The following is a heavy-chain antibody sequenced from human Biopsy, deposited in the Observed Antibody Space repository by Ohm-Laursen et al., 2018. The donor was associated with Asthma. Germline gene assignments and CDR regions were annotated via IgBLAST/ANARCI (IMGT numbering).Heavy chain of an antibody. Sequence: ASVKVSCKTSGYSLTDLSMHWVRQAPGQGLEWMGGHDHEEGGTVNARRFQGRVTMAEDTSIDTAYMELSSLSSDDTAVYYCASDFPKDYVRYNFQFWGQGTLVTVSS. CDR2: HDHEEGGT. D-gene: IGHD4-17*01. J-gene: IGHJ4*02. V-gene: IGHV1-24*01. CDR1: GYSLTDLS. CDR3: ASDFPKDYVRYNFQF.